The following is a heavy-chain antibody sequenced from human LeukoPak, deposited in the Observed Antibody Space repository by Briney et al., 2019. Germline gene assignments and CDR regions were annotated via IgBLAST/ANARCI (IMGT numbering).Heavy chain of an antibody. J-gene: IGHJ6*02. V-gene: IGHV3-30*18. CDR3: AKDFYGMDV. CDR1: GFTFSSYG. Sequence: GGSLRLSCAASGFTFSSYGMHWVRQAPGKGLEWVAVISYDGSNKYYADSVKGRFTISRDNSKNTLYLQMNSLRAEDTAVYYCAKDFYGMDVWGQGTTVTVSS. CDR2: ISYDGSNK.